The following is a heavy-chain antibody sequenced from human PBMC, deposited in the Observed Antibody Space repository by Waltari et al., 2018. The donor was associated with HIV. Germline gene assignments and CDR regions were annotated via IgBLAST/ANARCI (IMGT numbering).Heavy chain of an antibody. CDR1: GFIFSSYW. D-gene: IGHD6-13*01. J-gene: IGHJ4*02. Sequence: EGLMVESGGGLVQPGGSLRLSCEASGFIFSSYWMHWVRQAPGKGLVWVSRSNSDGNTTTYADSVNGRFTISRDNAKNTLFLQMDSLRAEDTAVYFCVREYSSSRFFDYWGQGTLVTVSS. CDR3: VREYSSSRFFDY. V-gene: IGHV3-74*01. CDR2: SNSDGNTT.